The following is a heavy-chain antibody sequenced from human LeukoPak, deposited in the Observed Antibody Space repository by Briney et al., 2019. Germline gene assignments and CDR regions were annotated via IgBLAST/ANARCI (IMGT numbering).Heavy chain of an antibody. Sequence: SETLSLTCSVSGASISSNSNYWGWIRQPPGKGLEWIGSIYYGGSTYYNPSLRSRVTISVDTSKNQFSLKLTSVTAADTAVYHCAFICTSGSCYSVDYWGQGTLVTVSS. CDR3: AFICTSGSCYSVDY. CDR1: GASISSNSNY. J-gene: IGHJ4*02. D-gene: IGHD2-15*01. CDR2: IYYGGST. V-gene: IGHV4-39*01.